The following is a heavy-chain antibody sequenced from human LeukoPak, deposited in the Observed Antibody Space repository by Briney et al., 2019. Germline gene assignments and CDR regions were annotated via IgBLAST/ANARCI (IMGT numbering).Heavy chain of an antibody. J-gene: IGHJ3*02. Sequence: PGASAKVSCKASGGSFTFTSHSISWVRQAPGQGLEWMGGFIPIYGSADYAQKFQGRITITSDESTRTVYMELSSLRPEDSAMHYCAGFFYDNSGDAFDIWGQGTMVTVSS. D-gene: IGHD3-22*01. CDR3: AGFFYDNSGDAFDI. V-gene: IGHV1-69*13. CDR1: GGSFTFTSHS. CDR2: FIPIYGSA.